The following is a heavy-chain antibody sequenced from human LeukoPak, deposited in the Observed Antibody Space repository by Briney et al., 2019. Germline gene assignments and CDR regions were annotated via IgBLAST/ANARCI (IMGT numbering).Heavy chain of an antibody. CDR3: AKPPGFNTKWFSGRFFDL. CDR2: IYSGGTT. Sequence: PGGSLRLSCAASGFTVSSNYMTWVRQAPGKGLEWVSVIYSGGTTYYADSVRGRFTISRDTSKNILYLQMNGLRVDDTAVYYCAKPPGFNTKWFSGRFFDLWGPGTLVAVSS. J-gene: IGHJ4*02. D-gene: IGHD3-22*01. V-gene: IGHV3-53*01. CDR1: GFTVSSNY.